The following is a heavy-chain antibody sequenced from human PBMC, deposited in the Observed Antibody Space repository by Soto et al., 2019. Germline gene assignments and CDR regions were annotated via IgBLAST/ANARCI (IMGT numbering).Heavy chain of an antibody. Sequence: QVQLVESGGGVVQPGRSLRLSCVASGFTFSGYAMHWVRQAPGKGLEWVAVISYDGSNKYYSDSVKGRFTISRDNSKNTLYLQINGLRAEDTAMFYCARGRGDYAYFDYWGQGTLVTVSS. CDR2: ISYDGSNK. CDR1: GFTFSGYA. CDR3: ARGRGDYAYFDY. D-gene: IGHD4-17*01. V-gene: IGHV3-30-3*01. J-gene: IGHJ4*02.